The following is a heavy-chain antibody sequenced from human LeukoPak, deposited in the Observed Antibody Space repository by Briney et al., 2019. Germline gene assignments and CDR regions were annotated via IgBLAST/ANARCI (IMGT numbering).Heavy chain of an antibody. CDR2: ISSLSNAI. D-gene: IGHD6-6*01. J-gene: IGHJ4*02. CDR3: ARESVASRRVVN. V-gene: IGHV3-48*03. CDR1: GFIFSDYE. Sequence: GGSLRLSCAASGFIFSDYEMNWFRQAPGKGLEWVSYISSLSNAIYYADSVKGRFTISRDNAKNSLYLQMNSLRVEDTALYYCARESVASRRVVNCGRGTLVTVSS.